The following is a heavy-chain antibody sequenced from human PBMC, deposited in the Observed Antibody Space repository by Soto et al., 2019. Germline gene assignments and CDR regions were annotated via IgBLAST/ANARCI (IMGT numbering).Heavy chain of an antibody. Sequence: GASVKVSCKASGYTFTGYFIHWVRQAPGQGLEWMGWINPNSGGTIYAQNFQGWVTMSRDTSINTAYMELTRLRSDDTAVFYCALLSYCTSVTCFYLDYWGLGTLVTVSS. CDR3: ALLSYCTSVTCFYLDY. V-gene: IGHV1-2*04. CDR2: INPNSGGT. CDR1: GYTFTGYF. D-gene: IGHD2-15*01. J-gene: IGHJ4*02.